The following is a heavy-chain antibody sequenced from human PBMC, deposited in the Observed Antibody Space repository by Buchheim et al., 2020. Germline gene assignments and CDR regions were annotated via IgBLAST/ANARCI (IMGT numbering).Heavy chain of an antibody. J-gene: IGHJ4*02. V-gene: IGHV3-48*03. CDR2: ITSGGFTT. Sequence: EAQLVESGGGLVQPGGSLRISCAASVFDFNSYDMNWVRQAPGKGLEWVAFITSGGFTTYYAHSLEGRFTISRDNAENSLFLQMNSLRAEDTGVYYCARDFSGWYYFDLWGQGT. CDR3: ARDFSGWYYFDL. CDR1: VFDFNSYD. D-gene: IGHD6-19*01.